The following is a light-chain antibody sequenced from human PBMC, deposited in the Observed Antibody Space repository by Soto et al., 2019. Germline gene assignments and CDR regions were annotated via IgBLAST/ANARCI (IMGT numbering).Light chain of an antibody. CDR1: SSDVGGYNY. Sequence: QSALTQPPSASGSPGQSVTISCAGSSSDVGGYNYVSWYQHHPGNAPKLMIYDVTRRPSGVPDRFSGSKSGNTASLTVSGLQAEDEADYYCTSYAGSNNLVFGGGTKSPS. V-gene: IGLV2-8*01. CDR2: DVT. CDR3: TSYAGSNNLV. J-gene: IGLJ2*01.